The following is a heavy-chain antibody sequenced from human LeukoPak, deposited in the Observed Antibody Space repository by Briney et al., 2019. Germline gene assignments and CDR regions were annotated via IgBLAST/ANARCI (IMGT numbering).Heavy chain of an antibody. CDR2: IYRTGST. Sequence: SQTLSLTCTVSGDSISSGTYYSTWIRQTPGRGLEWIGSIYRTGSTLSNPSLKSRVTLSLDKSNNQFSLQLASVNVADTAFYYCARGPSFPLYYSTSWGQGTLVTVSS. J-gene: IGHJ4*02. V-gene: IGHV4-30-2*01. CDR3: ARGPSFPLYYSTS. CDR1: GDSISSGTYY. D-gene: IGHD6-6*01.